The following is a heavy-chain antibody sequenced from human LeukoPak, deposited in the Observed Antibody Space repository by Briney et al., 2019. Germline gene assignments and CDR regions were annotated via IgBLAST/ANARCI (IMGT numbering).Heavy chain of an antibody. Sequence: SQTLSVTCTVSGGSISSGGYYWSWIRQHPGKGLEWIGYIYYSGSTYYNPSLKSRVTISVDTSKNQFSLKLSSVTAADTAVYYCARGPKDSSFDYWGQGTLVTVSS. J-gene: IGHJ4*02. D-gene: IGHD6-13*01. CDR1: GGSISSGGYY. CDR2: IYYSGST. V-gene: IGHV4-31*03. CDR3: ARGPKDSSFDY.